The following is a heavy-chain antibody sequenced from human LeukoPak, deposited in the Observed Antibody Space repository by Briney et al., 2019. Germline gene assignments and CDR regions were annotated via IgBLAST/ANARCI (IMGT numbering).Heavy chain of an antibody. V-gene: IGHV3-64*01. Sequence: GGSLRLSCAATGLTVSTNYMSWVRQAPGKRLEYVSAISSNGGSTYYANSVKGRFTISRDKSKNTVYLKMDSLRADDTAVYYCARPTSIIPAPNVYYYYYAMDVWGEGSTVTVSS. J-gene: IGHJ6*04. D-gene: IGHD6-6*01. CDR2: ISSNGGST. CDR1: GLTVSTNY. CDR3: ARPTSIIPAPNVYYYYYAMDV.